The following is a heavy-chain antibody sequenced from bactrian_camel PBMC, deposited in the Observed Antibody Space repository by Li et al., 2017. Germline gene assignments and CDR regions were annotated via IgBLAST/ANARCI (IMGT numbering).Heavy chain of an antibody. CDR3: ASGITTTY. Sequence: HVQLVESGGGSVQAGGSLRLSCAASAHSDSPNCMGWFRQAPGKEREGVASISTISGVTYYNDSVKGRFTISRDNAKNTVYLQMNSLKSEDTALYYCASGITTTYWGQGTQVTVS. CDR2: ISTISGVT. J-gene: IGHJ4*01. CDR1: AHSDSPNC. D-gene: IGHD2*01. V-gene: IGHV3S54*01.